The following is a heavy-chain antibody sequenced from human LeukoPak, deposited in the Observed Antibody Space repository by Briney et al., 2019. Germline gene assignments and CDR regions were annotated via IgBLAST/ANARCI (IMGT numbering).Heavy chain of an antibody. J-gene: IGHJ4*02. CDR2: MFHSGST. D-gene: IGHD1-20*01. CDR3: ARVRYNWNRDFDY. V-gene: IGHV4-38-2*02. CDR1: GYSISSGYY. Sequence: SETLSLTCTVSGYSISSGYYWGWIRQPPGKGLEWIGSMFHSGSTYYNPSLKSRVTMSVDTSKNQFSLKLSSVTAADTAVYYCARVRYNWNRDFDYWGQGTLVTVSS.